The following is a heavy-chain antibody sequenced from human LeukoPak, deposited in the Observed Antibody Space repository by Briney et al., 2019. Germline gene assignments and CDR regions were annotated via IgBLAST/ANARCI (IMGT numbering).Heavy chain of an antibody. CDR3: ARDDYGSGTPTIDY. D-gene: IGHD3-16*01. CDR2: IGSSGSYV. V-gene: IGHV3-21*01. Sequence: GGSLRLSCAASGFRFSAYAMNWVRQAPGKGLEWVSSIGSSGSYVYYGDSVKGRFTVSRDNAKNSLYLEMNSLRAEDTAVYYCARDDYGSGTPTIDYWGQGTLVSVAS. J-gene: IGHJ4*02. CDR1: GFRFSAYA.